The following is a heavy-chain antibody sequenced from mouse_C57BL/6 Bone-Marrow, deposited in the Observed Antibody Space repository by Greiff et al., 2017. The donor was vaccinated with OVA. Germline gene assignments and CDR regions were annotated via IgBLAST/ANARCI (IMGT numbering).Heavy chain of an antibody. CDR3: TSRAYAMDY. J-gene: IGHJ4*01. CDR2: IRLKSDNYAT. Sequence: DVKLVESGGGLVQPGGSMKLSCVASGFTFSNYWMNWVRQSPEKGLEWVAQIRLKSDNYATHYAESVKGRFTISRDDSKSSVYLQMNNLRAEDTGIYYCTSRAYAMDYWGQGTSVTVSS. V-gene: IGHV6-3*01. CDR1: GFTFSNYW. D-gene: IGHD1-1*01.